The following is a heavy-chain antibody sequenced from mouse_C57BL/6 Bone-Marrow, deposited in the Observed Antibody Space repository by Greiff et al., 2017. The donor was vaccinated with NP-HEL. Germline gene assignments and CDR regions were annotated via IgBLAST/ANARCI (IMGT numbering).Heavy chain of an antibody. CDR3: TRPPYGSSPYYVDY. D-gene: IGHD1-1*01. Sequence: QVQLQQSGAELVRPGASVTLSCKASGYTFTDYEMHWVKQTPVHGLEWIGAIDPETGGTAYNQKFKGKAILTADKSSSTAYMELRSLTSEDSAVYYCTRPPYGSSPYYVDYGGQGTTLTVSS. CDR1: GYTFTDYE. J-gene: IGHJ2*01. CDR2: IDPETGGT. V-gene: IGHV1-15*01.